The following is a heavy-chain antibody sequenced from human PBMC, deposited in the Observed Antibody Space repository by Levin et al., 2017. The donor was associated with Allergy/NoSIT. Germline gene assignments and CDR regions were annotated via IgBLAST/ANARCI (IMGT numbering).Heavy chain of an antibody. J-gene: IGHJ4*02. CDR2: ISYSGGT. Sequence: SETLSLTCTVSAGAMSTYYWNWIRQPPGKGLEWIGYISYSGGTDYNPSLKNRVTISKDTSKNQFSLKVTSVTAADTAVYYCARGGGDSSSSQDFDFWGQGTLVTVSS. CDR3: ARGGGDSSSSQDFDF. CDR1: AGAMSTYY. V-gene: IGHV4-59*01. D-gene: IGHD6-6*01.